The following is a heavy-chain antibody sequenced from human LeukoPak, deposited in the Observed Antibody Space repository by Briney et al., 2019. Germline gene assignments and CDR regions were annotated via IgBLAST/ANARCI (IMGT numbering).Heavy chain of an antibody. Sequence: RASVKVSCKASGYTFTGYYMHWVRQAPGQGLEWMGWINPNSGGTNYAQKFQGRVTMTRDTSISTAYMELSRLRSDDTAVYYCARVNVLLWFGRVIADAFDIWGQGTMVTVSS. CDR2: INPNSGGT. CDR3: ARVNVLLWFGRVIADAFDI. J-gene: IGHJ3*02. CDR1: GYTFTGYY. V-gene: IGHV1-2*02. D-gene: IGHD3-10*01.